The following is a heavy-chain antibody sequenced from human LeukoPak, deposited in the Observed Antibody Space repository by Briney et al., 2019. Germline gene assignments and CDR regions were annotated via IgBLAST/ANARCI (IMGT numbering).Heavy chain of an antibody. CDR3: ARLMVYEPDY. CDR2: IYSGGST. D-gene: IGHD5/OR15-5a*01. Sequence: GGSLRLSCAASGFTVSSNYMSWVRQAPGKGLEWVSIIYSGGSTFYADSVKGRFTISRDNSKNTLYLQMNSLRAEDTAVYYCARLMVYEPDYWGQGTLVTVSS. CDR1: GFTVSSNY. V-gene: IGHV3-53*01. J-gene: IGHJ4*02.